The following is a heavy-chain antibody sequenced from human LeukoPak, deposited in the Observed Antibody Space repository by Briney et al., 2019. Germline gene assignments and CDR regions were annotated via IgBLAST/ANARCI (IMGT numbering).Heavy chain of an antibody. CDR2: IYYSGST. CDR1: GGSISSGDYY. J-gene: IGHJ5*02. CDR3: ARDGKLGKEFDP. D-gene: IGHD1-26*01. Sequence: SETLSLTCTVSGGSISSGDYYWSWIRQPPGKGLEWIGYIYYSGSTYYNPSLKSRVTISVDTSKNQFSLKLSSVTAAGTAVYYCARDGKLGKEFDPWGQGTLVTVSS. V-gene: IGHV4-30-4*01.